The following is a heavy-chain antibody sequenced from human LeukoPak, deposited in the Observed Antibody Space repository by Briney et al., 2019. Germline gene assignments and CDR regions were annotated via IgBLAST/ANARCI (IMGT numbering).Heavy chain of an antibody. V-gene: IGHV3-21*01. CDR2: ISESSTYI. CDR3: ARASVVSDAFDI. CDR1: GFTFSSYC. Sequence: GGSLRLSCAASGFTFSSYCMNWVRQAPGKGLEWVSSISESSTYIYYADSVKGRFTISRDNAKNSLYLQMNSLRAEDTAMYYCARASVVSDAFDIWGQGTMVTVSS. D-gene: IGHD2-21*01. J-gene: IGHJ3*02.